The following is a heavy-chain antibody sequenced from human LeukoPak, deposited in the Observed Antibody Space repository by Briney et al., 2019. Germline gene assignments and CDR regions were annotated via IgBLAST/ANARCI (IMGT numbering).Heavy chain of an antibody. CDR3: ARGPRITMVRGGQWYYYMDV. Sequence: ASVKVSCKAFGYTFTSNYMHWVRQAPGQGPEWMGVISPSGGSTTYAQKFQGRVTLTRDMSTSTDYLELRSLRSDDTAVYYCARGPRITMVRGGQWYYYMDVWGKGTTVTIYS. D-gene: IGHD3-10*01. CDR2: ISPSGGST. V-gene: IGHV1-46*01. CDR1: GYTFTSNY. J-gene: IGHJ6*03.